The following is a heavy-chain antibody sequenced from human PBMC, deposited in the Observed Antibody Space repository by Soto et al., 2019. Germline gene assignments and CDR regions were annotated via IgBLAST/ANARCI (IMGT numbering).Heavy chain of an antibody. J-gene: IGHJ6*02. CDR3: ARAPFYCPSNYYYYGMDV. D-gene: IGHD3-3*02. Sequence: GSLRLSCAASGFTFSSYGMHWVRQAPGKGLEWVAVIWYDGSNKYYADSVKGRFTISRDNSKNTLYLQMNSLRAEDTAVYYCARAPFYCPSNYYYYGMDVWGQGTTVTVSS. CDR2: IWYDGSNK. V-gene: IGHV3-33*01. CDR1: GFTFSSYG.